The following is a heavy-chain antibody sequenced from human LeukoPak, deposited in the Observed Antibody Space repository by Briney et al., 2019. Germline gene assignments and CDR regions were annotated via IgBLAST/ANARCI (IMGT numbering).Heavy chain of an antibody. J-gene: IGHJ4*02. CDR2: INHSGST. D-gene: IGHD1-26*01. V-gene: IGHV4-34*01. Sequence: SETLSLTCAVYGGSFSGYYWSWIRQPPGKGLEWIGEINHSGSTNYNPSLKSRVTISVDTSKNQFSLKLSAVTAADTAVYYCARAKVGATLGPVDYWGQGTLVTASS. CDR3: ARAKVGATLGPVDY. CDR1: GGSFSGYY.